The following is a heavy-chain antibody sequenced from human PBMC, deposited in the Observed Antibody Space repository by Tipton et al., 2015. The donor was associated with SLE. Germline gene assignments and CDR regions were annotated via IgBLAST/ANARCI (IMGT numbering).Heavy chain of an antibody. V-gene: IGHV4-39*07. CDR1: GGSISSSSYY. J-gene: IGHJ4*02. CDR2: IYYSGST. D-gene: IGHD1-1*01. CDR3: ARGPQLGIHFDS. Sequence: TLSLTCTVSGGSISSSSYYWGWIRQPPGKGLEWIGNIYYSGSTYYNPSLKSRVIISVDTSKNQFSLKLTSVTAADTAVYYCARGPQLGIHFDSWGQGALVTVSS.